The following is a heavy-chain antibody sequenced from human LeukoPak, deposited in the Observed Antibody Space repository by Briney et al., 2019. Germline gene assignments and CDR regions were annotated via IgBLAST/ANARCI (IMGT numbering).Heavy chain of an antibody. Sequence: ASVKVSCKASGYTFTGYYMHWVRQAPGQGLEWMGWINPNSGGTNYAQKFQGRVTMTRDTSISTDYMELSRLRSDDTAVYYCARVGPTGYCSSTSCKFSYYYYMDVWGKGTTVTVSS. J-gene: IGHJ6*03. CDR2: INPNSGGT. D-gene: IGHD2-2*01. V-gene: IGHV1-2*02. CDR1: GYTFTGYY. CDR3: ARVGPTGYCSSTSCKFSYYYYMDV.